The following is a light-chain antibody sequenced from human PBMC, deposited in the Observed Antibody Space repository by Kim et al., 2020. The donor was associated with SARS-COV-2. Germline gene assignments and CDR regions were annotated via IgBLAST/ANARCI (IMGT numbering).Light chain of an antibody. V-gene: IGKV3-11*01. Sequence: APGERDSCACRASENVGHYLAWYHQRAGQSPRLLIYDASTRASGIPARFTGGGSGTDFTLTISSLESEDYGVYFCQQRYSRAGTFRQGTKVDIK. CDR1: ENVGHY. J-gene: IGKJ1*01. CDR2: DAS. CDR3: QQRYSRAGT.